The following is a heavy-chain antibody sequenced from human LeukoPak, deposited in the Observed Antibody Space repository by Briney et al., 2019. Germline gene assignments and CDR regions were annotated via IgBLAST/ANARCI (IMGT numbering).Heavy chain of an antibody. CDR1: GFTFSSYS. CDR2: ISSSSSYI. V-gene: IGHV3-21*01. J-gene: IGHJ6*03. CDR3: ARVAVHTAMVHHYYYYMDV. Sequence: GGSLRLSCAASGFTFSSYSMNWVRQAPGKGLEWVSSISSSSSYIYYADSVKGRFTISRDNAKNSLYLQMNSLRAEDTAVYYCARVAVHTAMVHHYYYYMDVWGKGTTVTVSS. D-gene: IGHD5-18*01.